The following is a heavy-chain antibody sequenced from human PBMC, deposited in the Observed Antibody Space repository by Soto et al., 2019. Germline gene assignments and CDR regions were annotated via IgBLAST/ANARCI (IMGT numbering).Heavy chain of an antibody. D-gene: IGHD1-1*01. J-gene: IGHJ4*02. CDR3: GKDIRSGSIDY. CDR2: IWAHGTEQ. Sequence: QVRLAQSGGGVVQPGRSLTLSCAASGYSITNHGMHWVRQAPGKGLEWVALIWAHGTEQYYADSVKGRFTVSRDTSTNTVYVKMKSLRAGDTARYYCGKDIRSGSIDYWGQGTLVTVSS. CDR1: GYSITNHG. V-gene: IGHV3-33*06.